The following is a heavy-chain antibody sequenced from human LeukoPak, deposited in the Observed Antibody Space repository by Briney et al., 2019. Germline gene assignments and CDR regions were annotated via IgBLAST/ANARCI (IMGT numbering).Heavy chain of an antibody. CDR1: GGSISSGGYY. D-gene: IGHD4-23*01. J-gene: IGHJ3*02. V-gene: IGHV4-31*03. CDR2: IYYSGST. CDR3: ARYDYGGIVPPDAFDI. Sequence: SETLPLTCTVSGGSISSGGYYWSWIRQHPGKGLEWIGYIYYSGSTYYNPSLKSRVTISIDTSKNQFSLKLSSVTAADTAVYYCARYDYGGIVPPDAFDIWGQGTMVTVSS.